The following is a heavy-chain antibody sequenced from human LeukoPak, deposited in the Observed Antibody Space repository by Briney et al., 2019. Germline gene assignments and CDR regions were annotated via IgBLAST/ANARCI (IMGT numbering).Heavy chain of an antibody. CDR1: GFTVSSNC. CDR3: ARDKYSSGCSYFDY. J-gene: IGHJ4*02. CDR2: IYSAGST. D-gene: IGHD6-19*01. V-gene: IGHV3-53*01. Sequence: SGGSLRLSCAASGFTVSSNCMYWVRQAPGKGLEWVSVIYSAGSTYYADSVKGRFTISRDNSKNTLYLQMNSLRAEDTAVYYCARDKYSSGCSYFDYWGQGSMVTVSS.